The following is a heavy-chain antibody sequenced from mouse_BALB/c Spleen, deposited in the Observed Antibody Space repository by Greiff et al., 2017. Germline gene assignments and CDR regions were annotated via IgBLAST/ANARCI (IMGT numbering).Heavy chain of an antibody. Sequence: QVHVKQSGPGLVQPSQSLSITCTVSGFSLTSYGVHWVRQSPGKGLEWLGVIWSGGSTDYNAAFISRLSISKDNSKSQVFFKMNSLQANDTAIYYCARRGGLRWYVDYWGQGTSVTVSS. J-gene: IGHJ4*01. CDR2: IWSGGST. V-gene: IGHV2-2*02. CDR1: GFSLTSYG. CDR3: ARRGGLRWYVDY. D-gene: IGHD1-1*02.